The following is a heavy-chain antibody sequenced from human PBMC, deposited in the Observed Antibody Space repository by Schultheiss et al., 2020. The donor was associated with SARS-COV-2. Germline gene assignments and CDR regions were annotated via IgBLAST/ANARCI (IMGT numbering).Heavy chain of an antibody. CDR3: ASSRALGKVTDTEAY. CDR2: ISSSSSYI. CDR1: GFTFSSYS. J-gene: IGHJ4*02. D-gene: IGHD2-21*02. Sequence: GGSLRLSCAASGFTFSSYSMNWVRQAPGKGLEWVSSISSSSSYIYYSDSVKGRFTISRDNAKNSLYLQMSSLRAEDTAVYYCASSRALGKVTDTEAYWGQGTLVTVSS. V-gene: IGHV3-21*01.